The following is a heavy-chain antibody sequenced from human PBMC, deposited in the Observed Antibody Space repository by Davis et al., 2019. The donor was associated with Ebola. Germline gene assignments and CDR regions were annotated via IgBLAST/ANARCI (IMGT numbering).Heavy chain of an antibody. CDR3: SREAPGTGLLDS. D-gene: IGHD6-13*01. J-gene: IGHJ4*02. CDR2: IRSKAYGGTT. CDR1: GFTFSGSA. V-gene: IGHV3-49*03. Sequence: PGGSLRLSCAASGFTFSGSAMSWFRQAPGKGLEWVGFIRSKAYGGTTEYAASVKGRFTISRDDSKSIAYLQMNSLKTEDTAVYYCSREAPGTGLLDSWGQGTLVTVSS.